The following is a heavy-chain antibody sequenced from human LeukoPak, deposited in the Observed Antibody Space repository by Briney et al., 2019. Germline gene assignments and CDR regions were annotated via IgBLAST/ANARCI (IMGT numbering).Heavy chain of an antibody. CDR3: ARDLSGSWYYYDSSGYYDY. D-gene: IGHD3-22*01. Sequence: GGSLRLSCAASGFTFSSYWMHWVRQAPGKGLVWVSRINSDGSSTSYADSVKGRFTISRDNAKNTLYLQMNSLRAEDTAVYYCARDLSGSWYYYDSSGYYDYWGQGTLVTVSS. V-gene: IGHV3-74*01. CDR2: INSDGSST. CDR1: GFTFSSYW. J-gene: IGHJ4*02.